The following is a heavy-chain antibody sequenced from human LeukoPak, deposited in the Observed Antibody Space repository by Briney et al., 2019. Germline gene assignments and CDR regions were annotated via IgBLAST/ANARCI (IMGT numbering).Heavy chain of an antibody. Sequence: PGGSLRLSCAASGFTFDDYAMHWVRQAPGKGLEWVSGISWNSGSIGYADSVKGRFTISRDNAKNSLYLQMNSLRAEDTALYYCAKGGYSSSWYWFDPWGQGTLVTVSS. D-gene: IGHD6-13*01. CDR2: ISWNSGSI. CDR3: AKGGYSSSWYWFDP. J-gene: IGHJ5*02. CDR1: GFTFDDYA. V-gene: IGHV3-9*01.